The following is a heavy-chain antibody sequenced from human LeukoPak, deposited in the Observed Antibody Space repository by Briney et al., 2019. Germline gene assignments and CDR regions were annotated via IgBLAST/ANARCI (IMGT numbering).Heavy chain of an antibody. Sequence: ASVKVSCKASGGTFTSYAISWVRQAPGQGLEWMGWITTNTGNPTYAQGFTGRFVFSLDTSVTTAYLQINSLKAEDTAVYYCARDGSRLDIWGQGTMVTVSS. D-gene: IGHD2-15*01. V-gene: IGHV7-4-1*02. CDR3: ARDGSRLDI. J-gene: IGHJ3*02. CDR1: GGTFTSYA. CDR2: ITTNTGNP.